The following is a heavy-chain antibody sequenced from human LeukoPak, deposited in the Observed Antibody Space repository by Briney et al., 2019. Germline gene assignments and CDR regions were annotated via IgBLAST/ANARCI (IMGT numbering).Heavy chain of an antibody. CDR2: IYSGGRT. CDR1: GFTLSSNY. D-gene: IGHD3-22*01. Sequence: GGSLRLSCAASGFTLSSNYMSWVRPAPGKGLEWVSVIYSGGRTYYADSVKGRFTISRHNSKNTLYLQMNSLRAEDTAVYYCASTGDYYDSSGYYYYWGQGTLVTVSS. V-gene: IGHV3-66*01. J-gene: IGHJ4*02. CDR3: ASTGDYYDSSGYYYY.